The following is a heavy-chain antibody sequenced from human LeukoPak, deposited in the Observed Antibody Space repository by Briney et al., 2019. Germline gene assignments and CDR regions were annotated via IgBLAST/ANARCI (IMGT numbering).Heavy chain of an antibody. CDR3: AKVLSKGGGYYLTDY. CDR1: GFTFSSYG. J-gene: IGHJ4*02. CDR2: ISYDGSNK. Sequence: GGSLRLSCAASGFTFSSYGMHWVRQAPGKGLEWVAVISYDGSNKYYADSVKGRFTISRDNSKNTLYLQMNSLRAEDTAVYYCAKVLSKGGGYYLTDYWGQGTLVTVSS. D-gene: IGHD3-22*01. V-gene: IGHV3-30*18.